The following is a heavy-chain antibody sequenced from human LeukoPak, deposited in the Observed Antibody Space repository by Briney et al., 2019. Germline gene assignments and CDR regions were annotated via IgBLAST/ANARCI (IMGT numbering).Heavy chain of an antibody. Sequence: SETLSLTCTVSGGSISSSSYYWGWIRQPPGKGLEWIGSIYHSGSTYYNPSLKSRVTVSVDTSKNQFSLKLSSVTAADTAVYYCARGPYCSGGSCYSYYYMDVWGKGTTVTVSS. CDR2: IYHSGST. D-gene: IGHD2-15*01. V-gene: IGHV4-39*07. J-gene: IGHJ6*03. CDR3: ARGPYCSGGSCYSYYYMDV. CDR1: GGSISSSSYY.